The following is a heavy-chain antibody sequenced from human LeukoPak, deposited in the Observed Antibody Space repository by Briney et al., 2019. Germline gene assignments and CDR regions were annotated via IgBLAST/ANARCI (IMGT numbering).Heavy chain of an antibody. D-gene: IGHD4-11*01. J-gene: IGHJ3*02. V-gene: IGHV3-7*01. CDR3: AREGDYSMAGAFDI. Sequence: GGSLRLSFAASGFTFTTYLMSWVRQAPGKGLEGVADIKQDGTEKYYVDSVKGRFTISRDNSKNTLYLQMNSLRAEDTAVYYCAREGDYSMAGAFDIWGQGTMVTVSS. CDR2: IKQDGTEK. CDR1: GFTFTTYL.